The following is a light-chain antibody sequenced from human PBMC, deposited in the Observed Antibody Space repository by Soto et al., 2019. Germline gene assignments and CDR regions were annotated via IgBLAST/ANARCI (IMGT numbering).Light chain of an antibody. CDR3: QQYGSSGT. CDR1: QSVSNNY. CDR2: GAS. Sequence: ILLTLSPGTPSLSPGERGTPSRRASQSVSNNYLAWYQQNPGQAPRLLIYGASNRATGIPDRFSGSGSGTDFTLTISRLEPEDFAVYYCQQYGSSGTFGQGTKVDIK. V-gene: IGKV3-20*01. J-gene: IGKJ1*01.